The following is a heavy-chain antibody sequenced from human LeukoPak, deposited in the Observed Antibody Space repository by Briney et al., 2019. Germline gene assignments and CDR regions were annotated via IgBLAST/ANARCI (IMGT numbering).Heavy chain of an antibody. J-gene: IGHJ3*02. CDR2: INSDGSST. D-gene: IGHD3-10*01. V-gene: IGHV3-74*01. Sequence: PGGSLRLSCAPSGFTFRSYWKHWARQAPGKGLVWVSRINSDGSSTSYADSVKGRFTISRDNAKNTLYLQMNSLRAEDTAVYHCARDRGGSAFDILGQGTMVTVSS. CDR1: GFTFRSYW. CDR3: ARDRGGSAFDI.